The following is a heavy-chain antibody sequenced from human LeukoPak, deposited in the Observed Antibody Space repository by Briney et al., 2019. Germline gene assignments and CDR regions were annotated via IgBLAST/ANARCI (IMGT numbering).Heavy chain of an antibody. CDR3: AREAGGQAAGAFDI. CDR2: IIPIFGTA. D-gene: IGHD3-10*01. J-gene: IGHJ3*02. V-gene: IGHV1-69*05. Sequence: SVKVSCKASGGTFSSYAISWVRQAPGQGLEWMGGIIPIFGTASYAQKFQGRVTITTDESTSTAYMELRSLRSDDTAVYYCAREAGGQAAGAFDIWGQGTMVTVSS. CDR1: GGTFSSYA.